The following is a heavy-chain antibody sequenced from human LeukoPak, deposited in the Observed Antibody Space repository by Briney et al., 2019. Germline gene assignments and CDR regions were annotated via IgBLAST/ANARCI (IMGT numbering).Heavy chain of an antibody. CDR3: ARLGLYYYGSGDY. CDR1: GGSISSSSYY. D-gene: IGHD3-10*01. Sequence: PSETLSLTCTVSGGSISSSSYYWGWIRQPPGKGLEWIGSIYYSGSTYYNPSLKSRVTISVDTSKNQFSLKLSSVTAADTAVYYCARLGLYYYGSGDYWGQGTLVTVSS. CDR2: IYYSGST. J-gene: IGHJ4*02. V-gene: IGHV4-39*01.